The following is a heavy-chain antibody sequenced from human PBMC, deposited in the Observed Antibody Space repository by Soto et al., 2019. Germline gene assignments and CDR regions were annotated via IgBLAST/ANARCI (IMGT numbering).Heavy chain of an antibody. CDR2: INPNSGGT. CDR3: ARGRYYGSGSYLDAFDI. V-gene: IGHV1-2*04. Sequence: ASVKVSCKASGYTFTGYYMHWVRQAPGQGLEWMGWINPNSGGTNYAQKFQGWVTMTRDTSISTAYMELSRLRSDDTAVYYCARGRYYGSGSYLDAFDIWGQGTMVTVSS. J-gene: IGHJ3*02. D-gene: IGHD3-10*01. CDR1: GYTFTGYY.